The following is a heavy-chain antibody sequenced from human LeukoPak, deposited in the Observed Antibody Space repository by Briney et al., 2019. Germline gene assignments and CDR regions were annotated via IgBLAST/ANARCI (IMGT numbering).Heavy chain of an antibody. V-gene: IGHV3-30-3*01. D-gene: IGHD3-22*01. CDR2: IAYDGGNK. CDR1: GFTFSSYA. J-gene: IGHJ5*02. CDR3: ARDSSPWYYYDRSGSNGFDP. Sequence: GGSLRLSCAASGFTFSSYAIHWVRQAPGKGLEWVAVIAYDGGNKYYADSVKGRFTISRDNSKNTLFLQMSSLRAEDTAVYYCARDSSPWYYYDRSGSNGFDPWGQGTLVTVSS.